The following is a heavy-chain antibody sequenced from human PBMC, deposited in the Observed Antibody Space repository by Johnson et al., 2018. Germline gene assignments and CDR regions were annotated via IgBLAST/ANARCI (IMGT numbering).Heavy chain of an antibody. CDR3: AKDHLVFQEYFQH. CDR2: ISYDGSNK. V-gene: IGHV3-30*18. CDR1: GFTFSSYG. D-gene: IGHD2-21*01. Sequence: QVQLVESGGGVVQPGRSLRLSCAASGFTFSSYGMHWVRQAPGKGLEWVAVISYDGSNKYYADSVKGRFTISRDNSKNPLYLQMNSLRAEDTAVYYCAKDHLVFQEYFQHWGQGTLVTVSS. J-gene: IGHJ1*01.